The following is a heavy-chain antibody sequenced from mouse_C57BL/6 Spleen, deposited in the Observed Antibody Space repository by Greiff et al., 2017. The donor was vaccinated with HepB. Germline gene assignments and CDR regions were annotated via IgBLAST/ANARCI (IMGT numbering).Heavy chain of an antibody. CDR1: GYTFTSYG. D-gene: IGHD2-1*01. J-gene: IGHJ3*01. CDR2: IYPRSGNT. CDR3: ARSGIYYGNYRDAD. V-gene: IGHV1-81*01. Sequence: QVQLQQSGAELARPGASVKLSCKASGYTFTSYGISWVKQRTGQGLEWIGEIYPRSGNTYYNEKFKGKATLTADKSSSTAYMELRSLTSEDSAVYFCARSGIYYGNYRDADWGQGTLVTVSA.